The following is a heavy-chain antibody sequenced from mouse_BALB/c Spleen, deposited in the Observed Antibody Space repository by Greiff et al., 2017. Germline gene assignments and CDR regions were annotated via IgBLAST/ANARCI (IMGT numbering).Heavy chain of an antibody. CDR3: ATEYYGSSPFAY. Sequence: EVKLMESGGGLVQPGGSRKLSCAASGFTFSSFGMHWVRQAPEKGLEWVAYISSGSSTIYYADTVKGRFTISRDNPKNTLFLQMTSLRSEDTAMYYCATEYYGSSPFAYWGQGTLVTVSA. J-gene: IGHJ3*01. CDR2: ISSGSSTI. V-gene: IGHV5-17*02. CDR1: GFTFSSFG. D-gene: IGHD1-1*01.